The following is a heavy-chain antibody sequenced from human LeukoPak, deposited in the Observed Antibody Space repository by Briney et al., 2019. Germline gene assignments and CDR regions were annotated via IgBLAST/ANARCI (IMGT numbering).Heavy chain of an antibody. J-gene: IGHJ3*02. D-gene: IGHD4-17*01. V-gene: IGHV4-39*07. CDR2: IYYSGST. Sequence: KPSETLSLTCTVSGGSISSSSYYWGWIRQPPGKGLEWIGSIYYSGSTYYNPSLKSRVTISVDTSKNQFSLKLSSVTAADTAVYYCANLSRVTTPLVVDAFDIWGQGTMVTVSS. CDR3: ANLSRVTTPLVVDAFDI. CDR1: GGSISSSSYY.